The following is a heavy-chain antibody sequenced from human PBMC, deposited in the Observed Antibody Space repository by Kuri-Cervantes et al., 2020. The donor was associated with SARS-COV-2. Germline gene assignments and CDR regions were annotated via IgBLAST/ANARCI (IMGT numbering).Heavy chain of an antibody. J-gene: IGHJ3*02. Sequence: GGSLRLSCAASGFTFSSYGMHWVRQAPGKGLEWVAFIRYDGSNKYYADSVKGRFTISRDNSKNTLYLQMNSLRAEDTAVYYCARVVFRWELPGAFDIWGQGTMVTVSS. V-gene: IGHV3-30*02. CDR3: ARVVFRWELPGAFDI. CDR2: IRYDGSNK. CDR1: GFTFSSYG. D-gene: IGHD1-26*01.